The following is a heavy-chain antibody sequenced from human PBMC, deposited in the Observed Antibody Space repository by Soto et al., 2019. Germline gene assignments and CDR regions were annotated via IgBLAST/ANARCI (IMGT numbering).Heavy chain of an antibody. J-gene: IGHJ4*02. V-gene: IGHV1-18*04. CDR2: ISAYNGNT. CDR1: GYTFTSYG. CDR3: ARGRDGYNLYDY. Sequence: ASVKVSCNAFGYTFTSYGISWVRQAPGQGLEWMGWISAYNGNTNYAQKLQGRVTMTTDTSTSTAYMELRSLRSDDTAVYYCARGRDGYNLYDYWGQGTLVTVSS. D-gene: IGHD5-12*01.